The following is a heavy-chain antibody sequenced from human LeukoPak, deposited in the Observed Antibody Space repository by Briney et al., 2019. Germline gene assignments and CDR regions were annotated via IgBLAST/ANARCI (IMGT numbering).Heavy chain of an antibody. CDR3: ARATLGYCSSTSCYTGYFDY. Sequence: GGSLRLSCAASGFTFSSYWMNWVRQAPGKGLEWVANIKQDGSEKYYVDSVKGRFTISRDNAKNSLYLQMNSLRAEDTAVYYCARATLGYCSSTSCYTGYFDYWGQGTLVTVSS. J-gene: IGHJ4*02. V-gene: IGHV3-7*01. CDR2: IKQDGSEK. D-gene: IGHD2-2*02. CDR1: GFTFSSYW.